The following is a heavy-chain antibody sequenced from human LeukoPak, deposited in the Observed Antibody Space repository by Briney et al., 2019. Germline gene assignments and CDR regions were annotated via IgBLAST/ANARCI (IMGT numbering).Heavy chain of an antibody. J-gene: IGHJ4*02. Sequence: SETLSLTCTVSGGSISGYHWTWIRQPPGKGLEWIGYIYYSGSISYNTSLKSRVTISLDTSKNQFSLKLSSVIAADTAVYYCARAEGSSSKVFDYWGQGTLVTVSS. V-gene: IGHV4-59*01. CDR2: IYYSGSI. CDR3: ARAEGSSSKVFDY. CDR1: GGSISGYH. D-gene: IGHD6-6*01.